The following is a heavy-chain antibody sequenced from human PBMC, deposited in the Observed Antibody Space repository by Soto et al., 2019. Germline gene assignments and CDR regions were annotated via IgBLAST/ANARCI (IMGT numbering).Heavy chain of an antibody. V-gene: IGHV1-69*13. CDR3: ARDAGYNRYFDY. Sequence: SVKVSCKASGGTFSSYAIIWVRQAPGQGLEWMGGIIPIFGTANYAQKFQGRVTITADESTSTAYMELSSLRSEDTAVYYCARDAGYNRYFDYWGQGTLVTVSS. J-gene: IGHJ4*02. CDR1: GGTFSSYA. D-gene: IGHD5-12*01. CDR2: IIPIFGTA.